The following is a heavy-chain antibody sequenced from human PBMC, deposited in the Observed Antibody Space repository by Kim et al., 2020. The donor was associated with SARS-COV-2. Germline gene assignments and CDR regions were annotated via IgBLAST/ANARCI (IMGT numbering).Heavy chain of an antibody. J-gene: IGHJ4*02. CDR3: ARGTANDY. Sequence: GESLKISCQGSGYTFTSHWITWVRQMPGKGLEWMGRIDLRDSYTTYSPSFQGHVTISADKSISTAYLQWSSLKASDTATYYCARGTANDYRGQGTLVIVS. CDR2: IDLRDSYT. V-gene: IGHV5-10-1*01. CDR1: GYTFTSHW. D-gene: IGHD2-21*02.